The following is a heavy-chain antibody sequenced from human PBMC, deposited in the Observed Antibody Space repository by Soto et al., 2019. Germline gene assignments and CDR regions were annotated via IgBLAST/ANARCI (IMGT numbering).Heavy chain of an antibody. Sequence: EVQLLESGGGLVQPGGSLRLSCAASGFTFSSYAMSWVRQAPGKGLEWVSAISGSGGSTYYADSVKGRFTISRDNSITTLYLQMSGLRTEDTAVYYCAHPRGYGVFDAVDIWGRGTMVTVSS. CDR2: ISGSGGST. J-gene: IGHJ3*02. D-gene: IGHD5-12*01. CDR3: AHPRGYGVFDAVDI. V-gene: IGHV3-23*01. CDR1: GFTFSSYA.